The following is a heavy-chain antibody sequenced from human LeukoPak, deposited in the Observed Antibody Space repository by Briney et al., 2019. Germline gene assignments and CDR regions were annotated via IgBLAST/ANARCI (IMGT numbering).Heavy chain of an antibody. D-gene: IGHD3-10*01. J-gene: IGHJ4*02. Sequence: PGGSLRLSCEGFGLTFSRDWMSWVRQAPGKGLEWVANIKQDGGETYYGDSVKGRFTISRDNAKNSLYLQMNSLRAEDTAVYYCARGSAGYYGSGSYSRYYFDYWGQGTLVTVSS. CDR2: IKQDGGET. CDR3: ARGSAGYYGSGSYSRYYFDY. V-gene: IGHV3-7*01. CDR1: GLTFSRDW.